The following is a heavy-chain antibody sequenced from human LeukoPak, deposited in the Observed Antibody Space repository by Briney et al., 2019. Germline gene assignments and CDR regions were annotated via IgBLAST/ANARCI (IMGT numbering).Heavy chain of an antibody. Sequence: PGGSLRLSRAASGFIVSNHYMSWVRQAPGKGLEWVSAIGGSAGSTYYADSVKGRFTISRDNSKNTLYLQMSSLRAADTAVYYCAKPYDNSAWYYFDYWGQGTLVTVSS. V-gene: IGHV3-23*01. J-gene: IGHJ4*02. CDR2: IGGSAGST. D-gene: IGHD6-19*01. CDR1: GFIVSNHY. CDR3: AKPYDNSAWYYFDY.